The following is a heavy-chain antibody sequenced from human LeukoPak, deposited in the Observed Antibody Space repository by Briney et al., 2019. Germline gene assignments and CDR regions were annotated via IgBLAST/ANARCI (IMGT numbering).Heavy chain of an antibody. V-gene: IGHV4-39*01. J-gene: IGHJ2*01. CDR3: ATTRLLYTDYYWYFDL. D-gene: IGHD3-9*01. CDR1: GVSISSSHYY. CDR2: MHFSGST. Sequence: SETLSLTCTVSGVSISSSHYYWGWVRQPPGRGLEWIGNMHFSGSTYYNPSLKSRVTLSVDTSKNQFSLELNSVTAADTAVYFCATTRLLYTDYYWYFDLWGRGTLVTVSS.